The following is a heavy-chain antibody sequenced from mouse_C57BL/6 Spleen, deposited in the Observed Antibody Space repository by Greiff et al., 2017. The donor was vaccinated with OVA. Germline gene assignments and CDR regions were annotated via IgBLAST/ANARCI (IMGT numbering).Heavy chain of an antibody. D-gene: IGHD2-1*01. CDR1: GYTFTSYW. CDR3: ARGGNGNRFAY. V-gene: IGHV1-53*01. Sequence: QVQLQQPGTELVKPGASVKLSCKASGYTFTSYWMHWVKQRPGQGLEWIGNINPSNGGTNYNEKFKSKATLTVDKSSSIAYMRLSSLTSEDSAVYSCARGGNGNRFAYWGQGTLVTVSA. CDR2: INPSNGGT. J-gene: IGHJ3*01.